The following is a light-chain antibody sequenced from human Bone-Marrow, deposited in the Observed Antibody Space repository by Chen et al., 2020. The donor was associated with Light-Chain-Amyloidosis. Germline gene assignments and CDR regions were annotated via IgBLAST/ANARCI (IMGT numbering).Light chain of an antibody. CDR2: DDS. CDR3: QVWDRSSDRPV. Sequence: SHVLTQPSSVSVAPGQTATFACGGNNIGSTSVHWYQQTPGQAPLLVVYDDSDRPSGIPERLSGSNSGNTATLTISRVEAGDEADYYCQVWDRSSDRPVFGGGTKLTVL. V-gene: IGLV3-21*02. J-gene: IGLJ3*02. CDR1: NIGSTS.